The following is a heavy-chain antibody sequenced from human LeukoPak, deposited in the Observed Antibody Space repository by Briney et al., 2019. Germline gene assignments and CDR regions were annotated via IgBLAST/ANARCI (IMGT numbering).Heavy chain of an antibody. CDR2: INHSGST. J-gene: IGHJ5*02. CDR3: ARVGYSSSWYRVSNWFDP. D-gene: IGHD6-13*01. Sequence: SETLSLTCAVYGGSFSGYYWSWIRQPPGKGLEWIGEINHSGSTNYNPSLKSRVTISVDTSKNQFSLKLSSVTAADTAVYYCARVGYSSSWYRVSNWFDPWGQGTLVTVSS. CDR1: GGSFSGYY. V-gene: IGHV4-34*01.